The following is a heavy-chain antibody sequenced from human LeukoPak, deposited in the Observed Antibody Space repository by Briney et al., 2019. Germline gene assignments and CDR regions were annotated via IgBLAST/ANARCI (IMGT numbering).Heavy chain of an antibody. J-gene: IGHJ4*02. Sequence: GGSLRLASAASGFTFGRYEMTWVSQAPGKVREWVSYISSSGSTIYYADSVKGRFTISRDNAKNSLYLQMNSLRAEDTSVYYCARDRVRIQLWPTFDYWGQGTLVTVSS. D-gene: IGHD5-18*01. CDR1: GFTFGRYE. CDR2: ISSSGSTI. V-gene: IGHV3-48*03. CDR3: ARDRVRIQLWPTFDY.